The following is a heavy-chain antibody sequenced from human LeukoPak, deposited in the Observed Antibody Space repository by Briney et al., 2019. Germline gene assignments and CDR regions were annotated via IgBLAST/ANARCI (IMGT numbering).Heavy chain of an antibody. CDR1: TFTFKSYG. D-gene: IGHD2-21*02. CDR2: ISYDGSNK. CDR3: ARERRGGDLGAYYYYMDV. Sequence: GGSLRLSCAASTFTFKSYGMHWVRQAPGKGLEWVAVISYDGSNKYYADSVKGRFTISRDNSKNTLYLQMNSLRAEDTAVYYCARERRGGDLGAYYYYMDVWGKGTTVTVSS. J-gene: IGHJ6*03. V-gene: IGHV3-30*03.